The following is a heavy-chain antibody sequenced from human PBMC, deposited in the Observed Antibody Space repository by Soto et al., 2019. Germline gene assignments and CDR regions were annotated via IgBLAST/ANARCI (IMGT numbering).Heavy chain of an antibody. CDR3: ARGMIH. V-gene: IGHV4-31*03. Sequence: QVQLQESGPGLVKPSQTLSLTCTVSGGSISSGGYYWSWIRQHPGKGLEWIGYIYYSGSTYYNPSLTSRVTIRVATSKNDFSLKLTSVAAAAAAVYYCARGMIHWGLGTLVTVSS. J-gene: IGHJ4*02. CDR1: GGSISSGGYY. D-gene: IGHD3-16*01. CDR2: IYYSGST.